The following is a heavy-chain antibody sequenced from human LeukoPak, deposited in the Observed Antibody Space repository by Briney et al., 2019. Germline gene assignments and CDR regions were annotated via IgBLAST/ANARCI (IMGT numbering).Heavy chain of an antibody. Sequence: SETLSLTCTVSGGSISSYYWSWIRQPPGKGLEWIGYIYYSGSANYNPSLKSRVTISVDTSKNQFSLKLSSVTAADTAVYYCARYRAYSGNLDYWGQGTLVTVSS. J-gene: IGHJ4*02. CDR3: ARYRAYSGNLDY. CDR1: GGSISSYY. CDR2: IYYSGSA. V-gene: IGHV4-59*01. D-gene: IGHD5-12*01.